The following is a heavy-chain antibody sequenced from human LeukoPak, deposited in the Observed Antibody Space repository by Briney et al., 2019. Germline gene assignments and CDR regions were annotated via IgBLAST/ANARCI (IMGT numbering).Heavy chain of an antibody. CDR2: MNTNTGDP. J-gene: IGHJ4*02. CDR1: GYTFSSYA. CDR3: ARVRFDSGNYYLDY. Sequence: ASVKVSCKASGYTFSSYALNWVRQAPGQGLEWMGWMNTNTGDPTYAQDFTGRFVFSLDTSVSTTYLQINSLKPEDTAVYYCARVRFDSGNYYLDYWGQGTLVTVSS. V-gene: IGHV7-4-1*02. D-gene: IGHD3-10*01.